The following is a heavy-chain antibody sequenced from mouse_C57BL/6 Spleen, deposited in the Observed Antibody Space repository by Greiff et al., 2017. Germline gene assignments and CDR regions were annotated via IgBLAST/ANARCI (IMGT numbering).Heavy chain of an antibody. CDR2: IRSKSNNYAT. CDR1: GFSFNTYA. Sequence: EVQGVESGGGLVQPKGSLKLSCAASGFSFNTYAMNWVRQAPGKGLEWVARIRSKSNNYATYYADSVKDRFTISRDDSESMLYLQMNNLKTEDTAMYYCVRLKSWYFDVWGTGTTVTVSS. J-gene: IGHJ1*03. CDR3: VRLKSWYFDV. D-gene: IGHD1-3*01. V-gene: IGHV10-1*01.